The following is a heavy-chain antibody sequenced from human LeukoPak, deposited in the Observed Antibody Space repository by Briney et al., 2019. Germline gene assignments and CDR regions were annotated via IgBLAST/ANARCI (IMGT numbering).Heavy chain of an antibody. D-gene: IGHD6-13*01. CDR2: VGYDETNK. Sequence: GGSLRLSCAASGFTFSNHGMHWVRQAPGNGLEWVAFVGYDETNKYYADSVKGRFTISRDNSRNTLYLQMNNLRADETAVYYCAKDLGKYSTSWSDYWGQGTLVIVSS. CDR3: AKDLGKYSTSWSDY. V-gene: IGHV3-30*02. J-gene: IGHJ4*02. CDR1: GFTFSNHG.